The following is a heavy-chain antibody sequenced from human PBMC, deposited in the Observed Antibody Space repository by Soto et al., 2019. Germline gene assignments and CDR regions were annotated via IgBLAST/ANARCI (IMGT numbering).Heavy chain of an antibody. J-gene: IGHJ5*02. Sequence: PGESLKISCKGSGYSFTSYWIGWVRQMPGKGLEWMGIIYPGDSDTRYSPSFQGQVTISADKSISTAYLQWSSLKASDTAMYYCARRVRGWGDYPWFDPRGQGTLVTVSS. CDR3: ARRVRGWGDYPWFDP. CDR2: IYPGDSDT. V-gene: IGHV5-51*01. D-gene: IGHD4-17*01. CDR1: GYSFTSYW.